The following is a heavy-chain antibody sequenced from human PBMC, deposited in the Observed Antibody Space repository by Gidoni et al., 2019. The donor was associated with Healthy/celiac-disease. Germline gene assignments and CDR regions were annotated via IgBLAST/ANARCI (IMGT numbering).Heavy chain of an antibody. D-gene: IGHD2-2*01. CDR2: INPNSGGT. CDR1: GYTFTGYY. V-gene: IGHV1-2*04. CDR3: ARDGCSSTRCYSIDY. J-gene: IGHJ4*02. Sequence: QVQLVQSGAEVKKPGASVKVSCKASGYTFTGYYMHWVRQAPGQGLEWMGWINPNSGGTNYAQKLQGWVTMTRDRSISTAYMELSRLRSDDTAVYYCARDGCSSTRCYSIDYWGQGTLVTVSS.